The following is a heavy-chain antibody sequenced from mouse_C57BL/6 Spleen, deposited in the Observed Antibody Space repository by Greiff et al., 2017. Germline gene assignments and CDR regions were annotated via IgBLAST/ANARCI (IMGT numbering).Heavy chain of an antibody. CDR3: ATHYGSSYVGIFDY. D-gene: IGHD1-1*01. V-gene: IGHV5-4*03. CDR2: ISDGGSYT. CDR1: GFTFSSYA. J-gene: IGHJ2*01. Sequence: EVKVVESGGGLVKPGGSLKLSCAASGFTFSSYAMSWVRQTPEKRLEWVATISDGGSYTYYPDNVKGRFTISRDNAKNNLYLQMSHLKSEDTAMYYGATHYGSSYVGIFDYWGQGTTLTVSS.